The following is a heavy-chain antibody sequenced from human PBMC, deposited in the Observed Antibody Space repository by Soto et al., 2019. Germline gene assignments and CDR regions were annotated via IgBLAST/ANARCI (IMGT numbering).Heavy chain of an antibody. CDR3: ARNAGVVPDY. D-gene: IGHD3-3*01. CDR1: GFSLSTSGMR. J-gene: IGHJ4*02. V-gene: IGHV2-70*04. CDR2: IDWDDDK. Sequence: GSGPTLVNPTQTLTLTCTFSGFSLSTSGMRVSWIRQPPGKALEWLARIDWDDDKFYSTSLKTRLTISKDTSKNQVVLTMTNMDPVDTATYYCARNAGVVPDYWGQGTLVTVSS.